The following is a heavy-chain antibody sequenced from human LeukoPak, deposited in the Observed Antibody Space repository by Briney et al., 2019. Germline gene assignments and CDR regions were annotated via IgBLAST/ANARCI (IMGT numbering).Heavy chain of an antibody. CDR2: IYSGGST. CDR3: ASGSGSYRTPYYYMDV. CDR1: GFTVSSNY. J-gene: IGHJ6*03. D-gene: IGHD3-10*01. Sequence: GGSLRLSCAASGFTVSSNYMSWVRQAPGKGLEWVSVIYSGGSTYYADSVKGRFTISRDNSKNTLYLQMNSLRAEDTAVYYCASGSGSYRTPYYYMDVWGKGTSVTVSS. V-gene: IGHV3-53*01.